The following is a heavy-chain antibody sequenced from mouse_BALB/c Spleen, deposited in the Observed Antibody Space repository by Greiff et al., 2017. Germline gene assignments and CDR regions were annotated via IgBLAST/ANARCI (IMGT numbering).Heavy chain of an antibody. Sequence: EVHLVESGGGLVQPGGSLRLSCATSGFTFSDFYMEWVRQPPGKRLEWIAASRNKANDYTTEYSASVKGRFIVSRDTAQSILYLQMNALRAEDNAIDYCARDAKWEEAMDYWGQGTSVTVSS. CDR1: GFTFSDFY. CDR3: ARDAKWEEAMDY. CDR2: SRNKANDYTT. D-gene: IGHD1-3*01. J-gene: IGHJ4*01. V-gene: IGHV7-1*02.